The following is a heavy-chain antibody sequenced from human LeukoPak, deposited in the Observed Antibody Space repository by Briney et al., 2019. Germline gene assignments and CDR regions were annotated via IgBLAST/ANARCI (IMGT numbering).Heavy chain of an antibody. CDR1: GYSFTTYS. Sequence: GESLKISCKGSGYSFTTYSIGWVRQMPGKGLEWMGIIYPGDSDTRYSPSFQGQVTISADKSISTAYLQWSSLKASDTAMYYCARLPGYDILTGHLLYYFDYWGQGTLATVSS. CDR2: IYPGDSDT. J-gene: IGHJ4*02. CDR3: ARLPGYDILTGHLLYYFDY. D-gene: IGHD3-9*01. V-gene: IGHV5-51*01.